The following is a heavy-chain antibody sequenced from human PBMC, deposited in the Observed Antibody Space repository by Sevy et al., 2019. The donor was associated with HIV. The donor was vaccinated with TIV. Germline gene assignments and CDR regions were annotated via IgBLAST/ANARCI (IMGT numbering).Heavy chain of an antibody. D-gene: IGHD3-22*01. Sequence: GGSLRLSCAVSGFSFDSYGMTWVRQAPGKGLEWVSAISGSGTRTYYADSVKGRFIISRDNSKNTLDLQMNSIRAEDTAIYYSAKGGGGHYDPDEIAYYFYYYNMDVWGKGTTVTVSS. V-gene: IGHV3-23*01. CDR1: GFSFDSYG. CDR2: ISGSGTRT. J-gene: IGHJ6*03. CDR3: AKGGGGHYDPDEIAYYFYYYNMDV.